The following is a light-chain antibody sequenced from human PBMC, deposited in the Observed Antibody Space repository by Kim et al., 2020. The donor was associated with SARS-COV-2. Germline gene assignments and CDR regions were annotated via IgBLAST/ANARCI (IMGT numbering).Light chain of an antibody. Sequence: ASVGDRVTSTGRASQGISSYLDWYQQKPGKAPKLLIYAASSLRSGVPSRFSGSGSGTDFTLTISSLQPEDVATYYCQQLNSYPLTFGGGTKVDIK. CDR1: QGISSY. V-gene: IGKV1-9*01. CDR3: QQLNSYPLT. J-gene: IGKJ4*01. CDR2: AAS.